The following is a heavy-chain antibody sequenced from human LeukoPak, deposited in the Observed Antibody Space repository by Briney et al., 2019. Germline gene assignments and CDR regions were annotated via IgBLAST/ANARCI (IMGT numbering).Heavy chain of an antibody. CDR1: GFTFSGSA. CDR2: IRSKANSYAT. Sequence: GGSLRLSCAASGFTFSGSAMHWVRQASGKGLEWVGRIRSKANSYATAYAASVKGRFTISRDDSKNTAYLQMNSLKTEDTAVYYCTRRYFDWLLSGRDAFDIWGQGTMVTVSS. J-gene: IGHJ3*02. D-gene: IGHD3-9*01. CDR3: TRRYFDWLLSGRDAFDI. V-gene: IGHV3-73*01.